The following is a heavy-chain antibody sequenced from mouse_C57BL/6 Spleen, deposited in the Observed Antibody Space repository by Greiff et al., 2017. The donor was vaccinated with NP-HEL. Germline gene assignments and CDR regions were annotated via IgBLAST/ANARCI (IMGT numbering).Heavy chain of an antibody. CDR3: ARTAAQAAFFAY. Sequence: VQRVESGAELVMPGASVKLSCKASGYTFTSYWMHWVKQRPGQGLEWIGEIDPSDSYTNYNQKFKGKSTLTVDKSSSTAYMQLSSLTSEDSAVYYCARTAAQAAFFAYWGQGTLVTVSA. CDR1: GYTFTSYW. D-gene: IGHD3-2*02. J-gene: IGHJ3*01. CDR2: IDPSDSYT. V-gene: IGHV1-69*01.